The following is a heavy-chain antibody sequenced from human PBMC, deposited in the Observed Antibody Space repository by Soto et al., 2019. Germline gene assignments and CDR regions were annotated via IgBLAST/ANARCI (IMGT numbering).Heavy chain of an antibody. D-gene: IGHD1-7*01. V-gene: IGHV4-59*01. CDR1: GGSISSFY. CDR3: ARSNWNFPFDY. CDR2: IYYTGTT. Sequence: QVQLEESGPRLVKPSETLSLTCTVSGGSISSFYWNWIRQSPGKGLEWIGYIYYTGTTNYNPSLKSRVTMSLDTSKDQCSLNLTSVTAADTAVYYCARSNWNFPFDYWGQGTLVTVSS. J-gene: IGHJ4*02.